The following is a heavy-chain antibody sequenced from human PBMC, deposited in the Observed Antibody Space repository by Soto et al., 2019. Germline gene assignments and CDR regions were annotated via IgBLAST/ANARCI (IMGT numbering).Heavy chain of an antibody. CDR1: GFTFSDYY. Sequence: QVQLVESGGGLVKPGGSLRLSCAASGFTFSDYYMSWIRQAPGKGLEWVSYISSSGSTIYYADSVKGQSTISRNNAKNSLYLQMNSLRAEDTAVYYCASQFEGPVAFDIWGQGTMVTVSS. V-gene: IGHV3-11*01. CDR2: ISSSGSTI. CDR3: ASQFEGPVAFDI. J-gene: IGHJ3*02.